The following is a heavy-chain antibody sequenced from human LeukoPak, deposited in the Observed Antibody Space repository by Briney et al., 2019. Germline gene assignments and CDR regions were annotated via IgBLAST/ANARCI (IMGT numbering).Heavy chain of an antibody. V-gene: IGHV3-48*01. J-gene: IGHJ4*02. CDR1: GFTFSSYS. D-gene: IGHD3-22*01. CDR3: ARDQDGYYDSSGYYSPFDY. CDR2: ISSSSSTI. Sequence: GGSLRLSCAASGFTFSSYSMNWVRQAPGKGLEWVSYISSSSSTIYYADSVKGRFTISRDNAKNSLYLQTNSLRAEDTAVYYCARDQDGYYDSSGYYSPFDYWGQGTLVTVSS.